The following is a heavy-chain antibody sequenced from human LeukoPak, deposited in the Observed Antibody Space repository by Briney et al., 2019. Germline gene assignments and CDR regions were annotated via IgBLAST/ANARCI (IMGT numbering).Heavy chain of an antibody. CDR2: IYSSGSA. CDR3: ARGSDIVVVPAARWFDP. CDR1: GDSISSYY. V-gene: IGHV4-4*09. D-gene: IGHD2-2*01. Sequence: SETLSLTCTVSGDSISSYYWSWIRQPPGKGLEWIGFIYSSGSANYSPSLRSRVTISVDTSKNQFSLKLSSVTAADTAVYYCARGSDIVVVPAARWFDPWGQGTLVTVSS. J-gene: IGHJ5*02.